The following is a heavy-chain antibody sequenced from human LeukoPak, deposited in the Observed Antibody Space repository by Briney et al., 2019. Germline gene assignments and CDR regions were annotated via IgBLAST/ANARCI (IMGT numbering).Heavy chain of an antibody. V-gene: IGHV1-3*01. CDR3: ARDPAARLGYCSSTSCYPLDY. D-gene: IGHD2-2*01. Sequence: ASVKVSCKASGYTFTSYAMHWVRQAPGQRLEWMGWINAGNGNTKYSQKFQGRVTITRDTSASTAYMELSSLRSEDTAVYYCARDPAARLGYCSSTSCYPLDYWGQGTLVTVSS. CDR1: GYTFTSYA. CDR2: INAGNGNT. J-gene: IGHJ4*02.